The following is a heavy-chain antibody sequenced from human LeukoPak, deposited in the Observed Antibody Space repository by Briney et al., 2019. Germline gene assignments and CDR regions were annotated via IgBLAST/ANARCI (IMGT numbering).Heavy chain of an antibody. J-gene: IGHJ3*02. Sequence: KASETLSLTCAVYGGSFSGYYCSWIRQPPGKGLEWIGEINHSGSTNYNPSLRSRVTISVDTSKNQFSLKLSSVTAADTAVYYCARPRRTGYYLHDAFDIWGQGTMVTVSS. CDR3: ARPRRTGYYLHDAFDI. CDR2: INHSGST. D-gene: IGHD3/OR15-3a*01. CDR1: GGSFSGYY. V-gene: IGHV4-34*01.